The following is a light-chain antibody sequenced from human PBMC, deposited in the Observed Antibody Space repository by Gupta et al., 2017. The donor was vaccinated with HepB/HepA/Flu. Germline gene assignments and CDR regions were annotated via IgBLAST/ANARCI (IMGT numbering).Light chain of an antibody. J-gene: IGLJ1*01. Sequence: QSALTQPRSVSGSPGQSVTISSTGTSSDVGGYNYVSWYQQHPGEAPKLMIYDVSKRPSGVPDRFSGSKSGNTASLTISGLQAEDEADYYCCSYAGSYTYVFGTGTKVTVL. CDR1: SSDVGGYNY. V-gene: IGLV2-11*01. CDR3: CSYAGSYTYV. CDR2: DVS.